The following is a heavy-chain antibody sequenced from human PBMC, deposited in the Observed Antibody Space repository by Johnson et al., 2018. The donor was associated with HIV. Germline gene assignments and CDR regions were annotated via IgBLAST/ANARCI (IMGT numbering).Heavy chain of an antibody. D-gene: IGHD3-22*01. J-gene: IGHJ3*02. Sequence: QVQLVESGGGVVQPGRSLRLSCAASGFTFSSYAMHWVRQAPGKGLEWVAVISYDGSNKYYADSVKGRFTISRDNSKNTLYLQMNSLRAEDTALYYCASRYDSSVYYPDAFDIWGQGTMVTVSS. V-gene: IGHV3-30*04. CDR3: ASRYDSSVYYPDAFDI. CDR1: GFTFSSYA. CDR2: ISYDGSNK.